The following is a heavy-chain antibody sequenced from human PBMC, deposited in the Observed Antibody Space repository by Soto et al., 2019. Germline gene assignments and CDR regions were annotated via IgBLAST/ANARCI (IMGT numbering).Heavy chain of an antibody. D-gene: IGHD2-15*01. CDR3: AKDMEAGTTGKLVN. CDR2: ISWNTGTI. V-gene: IGHV3-9*01. J-gene: IGHJ4*02. CDR1: GFIFGDYA. Sequence: EVQLVESGGGLVQPGRSLRLSCAASGFIFGDYAMHWVRQAPGKGLEWVSGISWNTGTIGHADSVKGQFTISRDNAKNSLYLQMNSLRPEDTALYYCAKDMEAGTTGKLVNWGQGSLVTVSS.